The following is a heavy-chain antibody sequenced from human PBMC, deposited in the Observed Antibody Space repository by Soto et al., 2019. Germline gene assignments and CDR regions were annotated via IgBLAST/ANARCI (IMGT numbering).Heavy chain of an antibody. V-gene: IGHV3-30*18. CDR1: GFNFSTYG. Sequence: QVQLVESGGGVVQPGRSLSLSSAASGFNFSTYGMDWVRQVPGKGLEWEAVISNDGSNKYYANSVKGRFTISRENSKNILYLPMNSLRADHTAVYYCAKLNRGAPFSYFEHWGQGTLVTVSS. CDR2: ISNDGSNK. CDR3: AKLNRGAPFSYFEH. D-gene: IGHD1-26*01. J-gene: IGHJ4*02.